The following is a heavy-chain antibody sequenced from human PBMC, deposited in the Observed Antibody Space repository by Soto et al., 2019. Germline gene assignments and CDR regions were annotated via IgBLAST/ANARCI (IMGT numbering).Heavy chain of an antibody. CDR1: GGSFSGYY. CDR2: INHSGST. V-gene: IGHV4-34*01. Sequence: SETLSLTCAVYGGSFSGYYWSWIRQPPGKGLEWIGEINHSGSTNYNPSLKSRVTISVDTSKNQFSLKLSSVTAADTAVYYCARGRPYYDILTGYYVNWFDPWGQGTLVTVSS. CDR3: ARGRPYYDILTGYYVNWFDP. D-gene: IGHD3-9*01. J-gene: IGHJ5*02.